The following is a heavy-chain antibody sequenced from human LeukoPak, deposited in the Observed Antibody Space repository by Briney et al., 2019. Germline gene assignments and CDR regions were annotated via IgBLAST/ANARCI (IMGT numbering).Heavy chain of an antibody. CDR3: ARVSMVRGVIRGRLDY. D-gene: IGHD3-10*01. CDR1: GFTFSTCA. J-gene: IGHJ4*02. CDR2: ISGSGDII. V-gene: IGHV3-23*01. Sequence: GGSLRLSCAASGFTFSTCAMSWVRQAPGKGLEWVSGISGSGDIIYYSDSVKGRFTISRDNAKNSLYLQMNSLRAEDTAVYYCARVSMVRGVIRGRLDYWGQGTLVTVSS.